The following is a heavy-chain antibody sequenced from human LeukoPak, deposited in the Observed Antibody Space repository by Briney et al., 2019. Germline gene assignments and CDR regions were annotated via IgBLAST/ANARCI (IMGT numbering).Heavy chain of an antibody. D-gene: IGHD2-15*01. V-gene: IGHV3-33*01. CDR3: ARDKPLFSPGSPSDAFDI. J-gene: IGHJ3*02. CDR2: IWYDGSNK. CDR1: GFTFSSYG. Sequence: PGGSLRLSCAASGFTFSSYGMHWVRQAPGKGLEWVAVIWYDGSNKYYADSVKGRFTISRDNSKNTLYLQMNSLRAEDTAVYYCARDKPLFSPGSPSDAFDIWGQGTMVTVSS.